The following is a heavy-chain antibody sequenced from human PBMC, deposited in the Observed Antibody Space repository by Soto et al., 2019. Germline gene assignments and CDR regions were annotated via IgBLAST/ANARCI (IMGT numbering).Heavy chain of an antibody. CDR1: GFPFSSFG. CDR2: ISFDGSNK. CDR3: AKDTSKYSNNWPAYYGLDV. Sequence: QVQLVESGGGVVQPGRSLRLSCAASGFPFSSFGMHWVRQAPGKGLEWVAFISFDGSNKYYVDSVKGRFIISRDNSKNTLSLQMNSLKAEDTAVYYCAKDTSKYSNNWPAYYGLDVWGQGTTVTVSS. J-gene: IGHJ6*02. D-gene: IGHD6-13*01. V-gene: IGHV3-30*18.